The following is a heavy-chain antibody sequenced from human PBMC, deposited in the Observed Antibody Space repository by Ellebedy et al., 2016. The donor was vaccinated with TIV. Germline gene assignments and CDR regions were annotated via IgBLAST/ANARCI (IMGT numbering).Heavy chain of an antibody. D-gene: IGHD3-10*01. Sequence: GESLKISCKGSGYSFSSYWISWVRQMPGKGLEWMGRIDPSDSYTNYSPSFQGHVTISADKSISTAYLQWSSLKASDTAMYYCARHLSSGSYYDAFDIWGQGTMVTVSS. CDR1: GYSFSSYW. CDR3: ARHLSSGSYYDAFDI. V-gene: IGHV5-10-1*01. CDR2: IDPSDSYT. J-gene: IGHJ3*02.